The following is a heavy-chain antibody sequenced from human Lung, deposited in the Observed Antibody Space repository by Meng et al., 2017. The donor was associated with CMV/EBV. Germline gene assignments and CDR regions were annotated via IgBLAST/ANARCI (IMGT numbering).Heavy chain of an antibody. Sequence: ASVKVSCKVSGYTLTKYGISWVRQAPGQGLEWMGWISGYNGNTNYAQKFQGRVTITTDTSTSTAYMELRSLRSDDTAVYYCAREGSTNCCPLDYWGQGPXVTVSS. CDR3: AREGSTNCCPLDY. D-gene: IGHD2-2*01. J-gene: IGHJ4*02. CDR1: GYTLTKYG. CDR2: ISGYNGNT. V-gene: IGHV1-18*01.